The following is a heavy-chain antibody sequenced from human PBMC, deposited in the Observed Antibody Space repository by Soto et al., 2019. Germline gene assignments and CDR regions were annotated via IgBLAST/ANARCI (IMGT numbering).Heavy chain of an antibody. CDR1: GVSVSSGGYS. Sequence: SDTLSLTCTVSGVSVSSGGYSWTWIRQHPGKGLEWIGYMYYSGSMYSNPSLKNRVTISVDTSKNQISLKLRSVTVADTAVYYCARDRTRNYGMDVWGRGTTVTVSS. V-gene: IGHV4-31*03. J-gene: IGHJ6*02. CDR2: MYYSGSM. CDR3: ARDRTRNYGMDV.